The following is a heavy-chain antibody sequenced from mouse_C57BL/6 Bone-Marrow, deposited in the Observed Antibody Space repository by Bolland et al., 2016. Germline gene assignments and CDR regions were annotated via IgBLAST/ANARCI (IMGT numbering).Heavy chain of an antibody. J-gene: IGHJ3*01. Sequence: TTNYNQKFKGKATLTVDQSSSTAYMQLNSLTSEDSAVYYCARSGLLGHGFAYWGQGTLV. CDR3: ARSGLLGHGFAY. V-gene: IGHV1-39*01. CDR2: TT. D-gene: IGHD4-1*01.